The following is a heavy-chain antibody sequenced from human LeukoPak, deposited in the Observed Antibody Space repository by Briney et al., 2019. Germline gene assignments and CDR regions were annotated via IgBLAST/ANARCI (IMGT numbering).Heavy chain of an antibody. J-gene: IGHJ4*02. CDR2: IYSGGST. D-gene: IGHD2-15*01. V-gene: IGHV3-53*01. Sequence: TGGSLRLSCAASGFTVSSNYMSWVRQAPGKGLEWVSVIYSGGSTYYADSVKGRFTISRDNSKNTLYLQMNSLRAEDMAVYYCARDKPDSRYCSGGSCYVSDYWGQGTLVTVSS. CDR1: GFTVSSNY. CDR3: ARDKPDSRYCSGGSCYVSDY.